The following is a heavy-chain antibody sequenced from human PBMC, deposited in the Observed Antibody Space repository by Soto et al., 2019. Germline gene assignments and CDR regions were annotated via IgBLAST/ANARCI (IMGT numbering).Heavy chain of an antibody. Sequence: ELLALTATVSGGSMSSYYWSWIRQPPGKGLEWIGYIYYSGSTNYNPSLKSRVTISVDTSKNQFSLKRSSVTAADTAVYYCERGGSYSRWSLAFDPWGRGTLVTVSS. D-gene: IGHD6-6*01. CDR2: IYYSGST. CDR3: ERGGSYSRWSLAFDP. J-gene: IGHJ5*02. V-gene: IGHV4-59*01. CDR1: GGSMSSYY.